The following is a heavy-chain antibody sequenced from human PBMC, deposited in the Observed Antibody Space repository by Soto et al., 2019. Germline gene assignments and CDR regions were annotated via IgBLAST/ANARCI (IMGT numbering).Heavy chain of an antibody. Sequence: QAQLVQSGAEAKQPGASVRVSCKASGYTFTDFALHWVRQAPGQGLEWMGWINVGNGNTGYSRKFQGRVTNDRDMSATTGYIEVTSLTSGDTSIYDCAREVAHYAPFDLWGQGTLVTVSS. V-gene: IGHV1-3*01. D-gene: IGHD3-16*01. CDR3: AREVAHYAPFDL. CDR2: INVGNGNT. CDR1: GYTFTDFA. J-gene: IGHJ4*02.